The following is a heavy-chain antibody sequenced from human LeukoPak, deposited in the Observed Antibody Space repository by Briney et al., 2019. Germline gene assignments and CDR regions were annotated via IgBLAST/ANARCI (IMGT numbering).Heavy chain of an antibody. Sequence: NSSETLSLTCTVSGGSIFSYYFNWIRQPPGKGLEWIGYIYSNGITSYNPSLRSRSTISIATSKNQFYLRLTSVTAAETATYYCARRAYYDTSGYYPASGYFDLWGRGTLVTVSS. V-gene: IGHV4-59*08. CDR2: IYSNGIT. D-gene: IGHD3-22*01. J-gene: IGHJ2*01. CDR3: ARRAYYDTSGYYPASGYFDL. CDR1: GGSIFSYY.